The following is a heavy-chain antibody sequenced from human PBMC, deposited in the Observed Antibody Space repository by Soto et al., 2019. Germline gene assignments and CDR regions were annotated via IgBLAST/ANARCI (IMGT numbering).Heavy chain of an antibody. J-gene: IGHJ4*02. CDR2: ISSSSSYI. CDR1: GFTFSSYS. CDR3: ARDPDRGGYDSSAYLDY. V-gene: IGHV3-21*01. D-gene: IGHD3-22*01. Sequence: GGSLRLSCAASGFTFSSYSMNWVRQAPGKGLEWVSSISSSSSYIYYADSVKGRFTISRDNAKNSLYLQMNSLRAEDTAVYYCARDPDRGGYDSSAYLDYWGQGTLVTVSS.